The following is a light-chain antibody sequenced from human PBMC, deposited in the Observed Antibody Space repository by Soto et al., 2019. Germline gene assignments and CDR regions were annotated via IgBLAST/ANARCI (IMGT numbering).Light chain of an antibody. CDR3: GTWDNNLIAV. CDR1: SSNITNNF. Sequence: QAVVTQPPSVSAAPGQKVTISCSGSSSNITNNFVSWYQQLPGTAPKLLIYDNNKRPSGIPDRFSGSKSGTSATLGITGLQTGDEADYYCGTWDNNLIAVFGGGTKLTVL. J-gene: IGLJ2*01. V-gene: IGLV1-51*01. CDR2: DNN.